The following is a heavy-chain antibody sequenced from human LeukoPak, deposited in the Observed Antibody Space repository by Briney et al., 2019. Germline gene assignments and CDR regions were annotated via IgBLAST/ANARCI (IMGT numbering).Heavy chain of an antibody. CDR1: GGSISSSSYY. J-gene: IGHJ6*03. V-gene: IGHV4-39*07. Sequence: SETLSLTCTVSGGSISSSSYYWGWIRQPPGKGLEWIGSIYYSGSTYYNPSLKSRVTISVDTSKNQFSLKLSSVTAADTAVYYCAGERGNYYYYYYMDVWGKGTTVTVSS. D-gene: IGHD4-23*01. CDR3: AGERGNYYYYYYMDV. CDR2: IYYSGST.